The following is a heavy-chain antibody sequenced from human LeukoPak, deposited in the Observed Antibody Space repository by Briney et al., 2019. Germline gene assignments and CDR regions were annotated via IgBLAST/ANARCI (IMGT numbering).Heavy chain of an antibody. CDR2: IYYSGST. V-gene: IGHV4-59*01. CDR3: ARDRLEDGFGELSFPYYYMDV. J-gene: IGHJ6*03. Sequence: SETLSLTCTVSGGSISSYYWSWIRQPPGKGLEWIGYIYYSGSTNYNPSLKSRVTISVDTSKNQFSLKLSSVTAADTAVYYCARDRLEDGFGELSFPYYYMDVWGKGTTVTASS. CDR1: GGSISSYY. D-gene: IGHD3-10*01.